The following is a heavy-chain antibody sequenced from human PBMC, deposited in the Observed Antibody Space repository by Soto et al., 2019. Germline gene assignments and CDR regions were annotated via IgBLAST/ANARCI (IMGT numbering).Heavy chain of an antibody. V-gene: IGHV3-13*01. Sequence: GGSLRLSCAASGFTFSSYDMHWVRQATGKGLEWVSAIGTAGDTYYPGSVKGRFTISRENAKNSLYLQMNSLRAEDTAVYYCARASPRTIFGVVIIDGMDVWGQGTTVTVSS. D-gene: IGHD3-3*01. J-gene: IGHJ6*02. CDR1: GFTFSSYD. CDR2: IGTAGDT. CDR3: ARASPRTIFGVVIIDGMDV.